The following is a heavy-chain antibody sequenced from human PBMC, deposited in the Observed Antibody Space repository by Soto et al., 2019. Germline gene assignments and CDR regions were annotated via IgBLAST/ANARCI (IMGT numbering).Heavy chain of an antibody. CDR1: GGTFTGNP. CDR2: IIPMFGTT. CDR3: ARENSIASLSYYYGMEV. V-gene: IGHV1-69*13. D-gene: IGHD6-6*01. J-gene: IGHJ6*02. Sequence: SVKVSCKASGGTFTGNPISWVRQAPGRGLEWMGGIIPMFGTTNYAQKFQGRVTITADESTTTAYMELNSLRSEDTAVYYCARENSIASLSYYYGMEVWGQGTTVTVSS.